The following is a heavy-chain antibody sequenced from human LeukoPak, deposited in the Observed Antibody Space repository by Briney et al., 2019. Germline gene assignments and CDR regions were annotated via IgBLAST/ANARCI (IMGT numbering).Heavy chain of an antibody. J-gene: IGHJ4*02. V-gene: IGHV1-2*06. CDR1: EYTFTGYH. CDR3: ARDQGSLTRSWYTGY. D-gene: IGHD6-13*01. CDR2: INPYSGDT. Sequence: ASVKVSCKASEYTFTGYHIHWVRQAPGQGLEWMGRINPYSGDTNFAQKFQGRVTMTRDTSITTAYMDLSSLTPDDTAVYFCARDQGSLTRSWYTGYWGQGTQVTVSS.